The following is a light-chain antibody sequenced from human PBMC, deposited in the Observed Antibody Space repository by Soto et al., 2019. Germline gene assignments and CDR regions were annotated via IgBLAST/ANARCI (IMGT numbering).Light chain of an antibody. CDR3: CSYAGRTTFHV. V-gene: IGLV2-23*02. CDR2: EVN. J-gene: IGLJ1*01. Sequence: QSVLTQPASVSGSPGQSITISCTGTSSDVAFYNHVSWYQQHPGKAPKLLIYEVNNRPSGVSHRFSGSKSGNTASLTTSGLQAEDEADYYCCSYAGRTTFHVFGTGTKVTVL. CDR1: SSDVAFYNH.